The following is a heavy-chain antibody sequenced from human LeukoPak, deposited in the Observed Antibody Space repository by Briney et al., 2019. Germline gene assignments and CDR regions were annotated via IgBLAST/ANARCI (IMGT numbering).Heavy chain of an antibody. V-gene: IGHV1-58*01. CDR1: GFTFTSSA. J-gene: IGHJ4*02. CDR2: IVVGSGNT. Sequence: SVKASCKASGFTFTSSAVQWVRQARGQRLEWIGWIVVGSGNTNYAQKFQERVTITRDMSTSTAYMELSSLRSEDTAVYYCAAHLNIAAALYWGQGTLVTVSS. CDR3: AAHLNIAAALY. D-gene: IGHD6-25*01.